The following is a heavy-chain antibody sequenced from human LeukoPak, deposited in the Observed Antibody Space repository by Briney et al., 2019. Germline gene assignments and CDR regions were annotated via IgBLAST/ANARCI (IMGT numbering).Heavy chain of an antibody. CDR1: GFTFSSYS. J-gene: IGHJ4*02. V-gene: IGHV3-21*01. D-gene: IGHD3-10*01. Sequence: GGSLRLSCAASGFTFSSYSMKWVRQAPGKGLEWVSSISSSSSYIYYADSVKGRFTISRDNAKNSLYLQMNSLRAEDTAVYYCARHGNYYGSGSYRWGQGTLVTVSS. CDR3: ARHGNYYGSGSYR. CDR2: ISSSSSYI.